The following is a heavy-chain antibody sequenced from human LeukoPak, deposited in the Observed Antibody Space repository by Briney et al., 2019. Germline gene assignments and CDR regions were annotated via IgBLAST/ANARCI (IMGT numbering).Heavy chain of an antibody. J-gene: IGHJ4*02. Sequence: PGGSLRLSCAASGFTFSTYAMSWVRQAPGKGLEWVSAISGSGGSTNYADSVKGRFTISRDNSKNTLYLQMNSLRAEDTAVYYCAKENGCNYYFDYWGQGTLVTVSS. CDR2: ISGSGGST. D-gene: IGHD5-24*01. CDR3: AKENGCNYYFDY. CDR1: GFTFSTYA. V-gene: IGHV3-23*01.